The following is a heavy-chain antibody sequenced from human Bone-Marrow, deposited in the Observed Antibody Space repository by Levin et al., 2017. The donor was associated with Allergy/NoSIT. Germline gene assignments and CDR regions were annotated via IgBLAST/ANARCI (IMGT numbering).Heavy chain of an antibody. J-gene: IGHJ4*02. V-gene: IGHV4-59*01. Sequence: SETLSLSCTVSGDSINYYYWSWIRQPPGKGLQWIGNIYYSGTTNYNPSLESRVTLSVDRSKNQFSLRLTSVTAADTAVYYCAGLPKGQNYFDYWGQGTLVTVSS. CDR2: IYYSGTT. CDR3: AGLPKGQNYFDY. CDR1: GDSINYYY.